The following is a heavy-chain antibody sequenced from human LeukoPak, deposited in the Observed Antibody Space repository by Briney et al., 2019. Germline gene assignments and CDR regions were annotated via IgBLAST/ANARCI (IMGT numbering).Heavy chain of an antibody. V-gene: IGHV4-34*01. CDR2: INHSRST. J-gene: IGHJ6*03. D-gene: IGHD3-10*01. CDR3: ARRVGRWFGERAYYYNYMDV. CDR1: GGSFSGYY. Sequence: SETLSLTCAVYGGSFSGYYWTWIRQPPGKGLEWIGEINHSRSTKYSPSLKSRVTISVDTSKNQFSLKLSSATAADTAVYYCARRVGRWFGERAYYYNYMDVWDKGTPVTISS.